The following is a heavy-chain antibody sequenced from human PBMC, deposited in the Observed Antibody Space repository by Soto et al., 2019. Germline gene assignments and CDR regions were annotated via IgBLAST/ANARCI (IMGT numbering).Heavy chain of an antibody. CDR1: GGTFSSYA. V-gene: IGHV1-69*06. J-gene: IGHJ4*02. Sequence: SVKVSCKASGGTFSSYAISWVRQAPGQGLEWMGGIIPIFGTANYAQKFQGRVTITADKSTSTAYMELSSLRSEDTAVYYCARVIPNIVGATTYFDYWGQGTLVTVSS. CDR3: ARVIPNIVGATTYFDY. D-gene: IGHD1-26*01. CDR2: IIPIFGTA.